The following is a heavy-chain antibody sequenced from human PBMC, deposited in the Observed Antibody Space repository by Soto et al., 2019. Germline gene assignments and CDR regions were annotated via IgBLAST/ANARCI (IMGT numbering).Heavy chain of an antibody. CDR2: ISGSGGST. J-gene: IGHJ4*02. Sequence: HPVGSLRLSCAASGFTFSSYAMSWVRQAPGKGLEWVSAISGSGGSTYYADSVKGRFTISRDNSKNTLYLQMNSLRAEDTAVYYCAKDRDGYKRVGYYFDYWGQGTLVTVSS. CDR3: AKDRDGYKRVGYYFDY. V-gene: IGHV3-23*01. CDR1: GFTFSSYA. D-gene: IGHD5-12*01.